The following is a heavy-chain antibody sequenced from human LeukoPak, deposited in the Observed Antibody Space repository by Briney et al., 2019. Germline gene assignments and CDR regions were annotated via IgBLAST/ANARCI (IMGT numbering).Heavy chain of an antibody. D-gene: IGHD3-22*01. J-gene: IGHJ3*01. V-gene: IGHV3-21*01. CDR3: ARAESESSGSLGPFDF. Sequence: GGSLRLSCAASGFSFSSYTMNWVRQAPGKGLEWVSSISSVSGYIYYADSVKGRVTTSRDNAKNTLYLQMNSLRDEDTAVYYCARAESESSGSLGPFDFWGQGTMVTVSS. CDR2: ISSVSGYI. CDR1: GFSFSSYT.